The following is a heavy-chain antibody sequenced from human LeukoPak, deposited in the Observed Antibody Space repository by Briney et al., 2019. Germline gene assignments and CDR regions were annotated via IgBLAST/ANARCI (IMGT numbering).Heavy chain of an antibody. CDR2: LIRDGWEA. V-gene: IGHV3-74*01. CDR3: ARDGFTGPVTAYLDY. Sequence: GGSLRLSCSASGFTFRSHAMHWVRQAPGEGRVWVSRLIRDGWEAYSAYSVKGRFTISRDNAKNTLYLKMGSLRAEDTAVYYCARDGFTGPVTAYLDYWGQGAPVTVSS. D-gene: IGHD2-21*02. CDR1: GFTFRSHA. J-gene: IGHJ4*02.